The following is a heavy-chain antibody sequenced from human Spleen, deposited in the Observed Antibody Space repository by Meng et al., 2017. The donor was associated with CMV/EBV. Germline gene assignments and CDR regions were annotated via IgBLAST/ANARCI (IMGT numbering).Heavy chain of an antibody. V-gene: IGHV3-9*01. CDR3: AKDIGAHNWHDLPLDY. D-gene: IGHD1-1*01. Sequence: SLKISCAASGFTFDNYAMHWVRQAPGKGLEWVSSISWHSGSIGYGASVKGRFTISRDNAKNSLHLQMNSLRAEDTALYYCAKDIGAHNWHDLPLDYWGQGKLVTVSS. CDR1: GFTFDNYA. CDR2: ISWHSGSI. J-gene: IGHJ4*02.